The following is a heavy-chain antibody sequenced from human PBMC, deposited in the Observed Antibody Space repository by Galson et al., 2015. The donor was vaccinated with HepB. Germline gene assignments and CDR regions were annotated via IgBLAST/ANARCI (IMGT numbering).Heavy chain of an antibody. D-gene: IGHD6-19*01. CDR1: GFTFSGSA. V-gene: IGHV3-73*01. CDR3: TRLRVAGPYWYFDL. Sequence: SLRLSCAASGFTFSGSAMHWVRQASGKGLEWVGRIRSKANSYATAYAASVKGRFTISRDDSKNTAYLQMNSLKTEDTAVYYCTRLRVAGPYWYFDLWGRGTLVTVSS. CDR2: IRSKANSYAT. J-gene: IGHJ2*01.